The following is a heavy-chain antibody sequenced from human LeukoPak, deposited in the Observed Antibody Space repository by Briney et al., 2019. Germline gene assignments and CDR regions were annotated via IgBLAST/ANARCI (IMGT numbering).Heavy chain of an antibody. D-gene: IGHD4-17*01. V-gene: IGHV4-59*01. J-gene: IGHJ4*02. CDR3: ARSYQVDYGDYGPFDY. Sequence: PSETLSLTCTVSGGSISYYFWGWIRQPPGKGLEWIGYIYYSGNTNYNPSLKSRVTISGDTSKNHFSLKVSSVTAADTAVYYCARSYQVDYGDYGPFDYWGQGILVTVSS. CDR1: GGSISYYF. CDR2: IYYSGNT.